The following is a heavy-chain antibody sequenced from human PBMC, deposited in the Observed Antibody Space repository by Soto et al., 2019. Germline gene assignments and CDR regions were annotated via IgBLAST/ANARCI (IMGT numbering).Heavy chain of an antibody. CDR1: GFTFSSYA. Sequence: GGFLRLSCAASGFTFSSYAMSWVRQAPGKGLEWVSAISGSGGSTYYADSVKGRFTISRDNSKNTLYLQMNSLRAEDTAVYYCARDCSSTSCYSHWGQGTLVTVSS. CDR3: ARDCSSTSCYSH. CDR2: ISGSGGST. J-gene: IGHJ4*02. V-gene: IGHV3-23*01. D-gene: IGHD2-2*01.